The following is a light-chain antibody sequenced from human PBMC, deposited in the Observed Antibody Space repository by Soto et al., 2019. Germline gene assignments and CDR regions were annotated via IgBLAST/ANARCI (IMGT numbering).Light chain of an antibody. CDR2: ATS. V-gene: IGKV1-12*01. J-gene: IGKJ3*01. Sequence: DIQMTQSPSSVSASVGDRVTITCRASQNINGRLAWYQQKPGKAPNLLIYATSTLQSGVPSRFSGSRSGTDFTLTITSLQPEDFGTYYCQQASEFPLTFGPGTKVHI. CDR3: QQASEFPLT. CDR1: QNINGR.